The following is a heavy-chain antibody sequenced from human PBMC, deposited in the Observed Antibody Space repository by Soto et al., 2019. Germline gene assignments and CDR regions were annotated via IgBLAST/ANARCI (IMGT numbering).Heavy chain of an antibody. CDR3: ARGQRFSDSFDP. V-gene: IGHV4-4*07. D-gene: IGHD3-3*01. CDR1: GGAISGYY. CDR2: IYSSGGT. J-gene: IGHJ5*02. Sequence: PSETLSLTCTVSGGAISGYYWTWIPQPAGKGLEWIGRIYSSGGTKYNPSLKSRVDMSLDMSKNQFSLRQNSVTAADTAVYYCARGQRFSDSFDPWGQGTLVTVSS.